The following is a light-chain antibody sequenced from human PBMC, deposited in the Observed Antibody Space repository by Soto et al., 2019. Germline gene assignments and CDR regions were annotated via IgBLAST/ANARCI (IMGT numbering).Light chain of an antibody. CDR3: FSYTSSGTFL. V-gene: IGLV2-14*03. J-gene: IGLJ2*01. CDR2: DVN. Sequence: QSALTQPASVSGSPGQSITISCTGTSSDVGGYNYVSWYQQHPDKAPKLIIFDVNNRPSGISNRFSGSKSGNTASLTISGLQAEDEADYYCFSYTSSGTFLFGGGTKLTVL. CDR1: SSDVGGYNY.